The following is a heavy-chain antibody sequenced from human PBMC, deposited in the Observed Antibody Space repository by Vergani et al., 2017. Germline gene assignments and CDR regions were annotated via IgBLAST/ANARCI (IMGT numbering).Heavy chain of an antibody. J-gene: IGHJ1*01. CDR1: GFTFSSYA. V-gene: IGHV3-23*01. CDR3: AKVPPEREVAATGEYFQH. D-gene: IGHD2-15*01. Sequence: EVQLLESGGGLVQPGGSLRLSCAASGFTFSSYAMSWVRQAPGKGLEWVSAISGSGGSTYYADSVKGRFTISRDNSKNTLYLQMNSLRAEDTAVYYCAKVPPEREVAATGEYFQHWGQGTLVTVSS. CDR2: ISGSGGST.